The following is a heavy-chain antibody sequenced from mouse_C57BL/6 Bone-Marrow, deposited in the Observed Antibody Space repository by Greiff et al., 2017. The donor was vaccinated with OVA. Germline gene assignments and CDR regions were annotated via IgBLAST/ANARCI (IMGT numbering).Heavy chain of an antibody. V-gene: IGHV14-4*01. D-gene: IGHD2-4*01. CDR2: IDPENGDT. CDR3: TPVIYYDYDGFAY. J-gene: IGHJ3*01. CDR1: GFNIKDDY. Sequence: DVQLQESGAELVRPGASVKLSCTASGFNIKDDYMHWVKQRPEQGLEWIGWIDPENGDTEYASKFQGKATITADTSSNTAYLQLSSLTSEDTAVYYCTPVIYYDYDGFAYWGQGTLVTVSA.